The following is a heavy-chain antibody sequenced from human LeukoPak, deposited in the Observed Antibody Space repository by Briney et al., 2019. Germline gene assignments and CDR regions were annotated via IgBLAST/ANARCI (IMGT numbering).Heavy chain of an antibody. CDR3: TTPPITYYYYYMDV. V-gene: IGHV3-15*01. CDR1: GFTFSNAW. D-gene: IGHD3-10*01. Sequence: AGGSLRLSCAASGFTFSNAWMSWVRQAPGKGLEWVGRIKSKTDGGTTDYAAPVKGRFTISRDDSKNTLYLQMNSLKTEDTAVYYCTTPPITYYYYYMDVWGKGTTVTVSS. J-gene: IGHJ6*03. CDR2: IKSKTDGGTT.